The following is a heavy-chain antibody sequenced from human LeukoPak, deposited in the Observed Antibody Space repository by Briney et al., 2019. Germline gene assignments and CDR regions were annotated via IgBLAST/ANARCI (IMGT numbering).Heavy chain of an antibody. V-gene: IGHV3-7*03. CDR1: GFTFSSYW. J-gene: IGHJ6*03. D-gene: IGHD2-2*01. CDR3: AKDSVVVPAANAYYYYMDV. Sequence: GALRLSCAASGFTFSSYWMSWVRQAPGKGLEWVATIKQDGSEKYYMDSVKGRFTISRDNSKNTLYLQMNSLRAEDTAVYYCAKDSVVVPAANAYYYYMDVWGKGTTVTSSS. CDR2: IKQDGSEK.